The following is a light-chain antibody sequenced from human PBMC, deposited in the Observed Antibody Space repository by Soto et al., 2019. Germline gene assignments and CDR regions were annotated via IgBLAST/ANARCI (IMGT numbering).Light chain of an antibody. J-gene: IGKJ4*01. CDR3: QQSKSFPLT. CDR2: IAS. Sequence: DIQMTQSPSSVSASVGDRVTITCRASQDINSWLTWYQQKPGKAPKVLIYIASRLQIGVPSTFSGRGSGTDFSLTISNLQPEDFATYFCQQSKSFPLTFGGGTKVEIK. V-gene: IGKV1-12*01. CDR1: QDINSW.